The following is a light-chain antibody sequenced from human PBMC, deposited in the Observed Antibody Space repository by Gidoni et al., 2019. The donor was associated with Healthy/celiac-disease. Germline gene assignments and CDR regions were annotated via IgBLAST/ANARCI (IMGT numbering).Light chain of an antibody. CDR1: QAVSNSY. J-gene: IGKJ1*01. V-gene: IGKV3-20*01. CDR3: QQYGSSSGA. Sequence: ESVLTQFPGTLSLSPGERATLSCRASQAVSNSYLAWYVQKPGQAPRLLIYGASNRATGTPDRFSGSGSGTDFTLTISRLEPEDFATYYCQQYGSSSGAFGQXTKVEIK. CDR2: GAS.